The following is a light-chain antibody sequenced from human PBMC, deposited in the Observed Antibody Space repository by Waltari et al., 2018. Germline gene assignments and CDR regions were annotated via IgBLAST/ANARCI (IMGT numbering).Light chain of an antibody. Sequence: EIVLTQSPATLSLSPGEGATLSCRASQSISSYLAWYQQKRGQAPRLLIYDASNRAAGIPARFRGSGSGTDFTLTISNVEPEDFAVYYWQQRSTWPPYTFGQGTKLEIK. J-gene: IGKJ2*01. CDR2: DAS. CDR1: QSISSY. CDR3: QQRSTWPPYT. V-gene: IGKV3-11*01.